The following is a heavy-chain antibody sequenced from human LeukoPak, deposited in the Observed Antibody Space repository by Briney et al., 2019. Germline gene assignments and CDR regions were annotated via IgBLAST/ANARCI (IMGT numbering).Heavy chain of an antibody. J-gene: IGHJ5*02. CDR2: INTDGSST. Sequence: PGGSLRLSCAASGFTFSSYWMHWVRQAPGKGLVWVSRINTDGSSTYYADSVKGWFTISRDNSKNTLYLQMNSLRAEDTAVYYCAKAKVVPAAPQPNWFDPWGQGTLVTVSS. V-gene: IGHV3-74*01. CDR1: GFTFSSYW. D-gene: IGHD2-2*01. CDR3: AKAKVVPAAPQPNWFDP.